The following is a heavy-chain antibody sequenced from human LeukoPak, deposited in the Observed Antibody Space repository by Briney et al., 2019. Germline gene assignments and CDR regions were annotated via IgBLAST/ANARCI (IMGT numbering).Heavy chain of an antibody. Sequence: ASVKVSCKASGYTFTGYYMHWVRQAPGQGLEWMGWINPNSGGTNYAQKFQGRVTMTRDTSISTAYMELSRLRSDDTAVHYCATQYCSGGSCYFWSDYWGQGTLVTVSS. CDR2: INPNSGGT. CDR1: GYTFTGYY. J-gene: IGHJ4*02. D-gene: IGHD2-15*01. CDR3: ATQYCSGGSCYFWSDY. V-gene: IGHV1-2*02.